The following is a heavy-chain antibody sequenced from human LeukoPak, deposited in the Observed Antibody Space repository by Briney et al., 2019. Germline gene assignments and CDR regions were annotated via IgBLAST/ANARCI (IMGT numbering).Heavy chain of an antibody. CDR2: IYYSGST. V-gene: IGHV4-59*12. D-gene: IGHD6-13*01. CDR3: AREEYSSSWYWFDP. Sequence: PSETLSLTCTVSGGSISSYYWSWIRQPPGKGLEWIGYIYYSGSTNYNPSLKSRVTISVDTSKNQFSLKLSSVTAADTAVYYCAREEYSSSWYWFDPWGQGTLVTVSS. CDR1: GGSISSYY. J-gene: IGHJ5*02.